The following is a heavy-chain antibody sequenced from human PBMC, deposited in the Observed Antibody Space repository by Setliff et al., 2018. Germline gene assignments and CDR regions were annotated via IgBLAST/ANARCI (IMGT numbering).Heavy chain of an antibody. V-gene: IGHV4-39*07. CDR2: IYYSGST. CDR1: GGSISSSSYY. CDR3: ARGRSNFWGYYFDY. D-gene: IGHD3-3*01. Sequence: SETLSLTCTVSGGSISSSSYYWGWIRQPPGKGLEWIGSIYYSGSTYYNPSLKSRVTISVDTSKNQFSLKLSSVTAADTAVYYCARGRSNFWGYYFDYWGQGTLVTVS. J-gene: IGHJ4*02.